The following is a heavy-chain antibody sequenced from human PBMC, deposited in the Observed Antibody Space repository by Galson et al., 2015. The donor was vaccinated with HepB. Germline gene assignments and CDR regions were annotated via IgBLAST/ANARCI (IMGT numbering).Heavy chain of an antibody. J-gene: IGHJ5*02. V-gene: IGHV3-74*01. CDR3: AKDEHSGSYNWFDP. D-gene: IGHD1-26*01. Sequence: SLRLSCAASGFTFSSYWMHWVRQAPGKGLVWVSRINSDGSSTSYADSVKGRFTISRDNAKNTLYLQMNSLRAEDTAVYYCAKDEHSGSYNWFDPWGQGTLVTVSS. CDR1: GFTFSSYW. CDR2: INSDGSST.